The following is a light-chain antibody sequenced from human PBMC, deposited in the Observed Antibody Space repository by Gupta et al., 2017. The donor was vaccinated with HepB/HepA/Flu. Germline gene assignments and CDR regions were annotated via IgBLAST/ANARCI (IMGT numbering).Light chain of an antibody. CDR2: QDS. V-gene: IGLV3-1*01. CDR3: QAWDSSTVG. CDR1: KLGDKY. Sequence: SYELTQPPSVSVSPGQTASITCSGAKLGDKYACWYQQKPGQSPVLVIYQDSKRPSGIPERFSGSNSGNTATLTISGTQAMDEADYYCQAWDSSTVGFGGGTKLTVL. J-gene: IGLJ2*01.